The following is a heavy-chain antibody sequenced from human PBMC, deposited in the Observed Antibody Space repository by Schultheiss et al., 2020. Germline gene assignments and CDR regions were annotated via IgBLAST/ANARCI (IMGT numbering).Heavy chain of an antibody. CDR3: ARRNGDDGMDV. CDR1: GGSISSYY. D-gene: IGHD4-17*01. J-gene: IGHJ6*02. CDR2: IYYSGST. V-gene: IGHV4-59*08. Sequence: SQTLSLTCTVSGGSISSYYWSWIRQPPGKGLEWIGYIYYSGSTNYNPSLKSRVTISVDTSKNQFSLKLSSVTAADTAVYYCARRNGDDGMDVWGQGTTVTVSS.